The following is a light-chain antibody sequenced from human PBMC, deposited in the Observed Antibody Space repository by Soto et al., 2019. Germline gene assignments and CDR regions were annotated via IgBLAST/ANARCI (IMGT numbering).Light chain of an antibody. CDR3: QQCKNWPYT. CDR2: GAS. J-gene: IGKJ3*01. V-gene: IGKV3-15*01. Sequence: EMVMTQSPATLSVSPGERATLSCRASQSVSTNLAWYQQKPGQASRLLIYGASTRATGIPARFSGRGSGTEFTLTISSLQSEDFAGFYCQQCKNWPYTFGAGTRVDIK. CDR1: QSVSTN.